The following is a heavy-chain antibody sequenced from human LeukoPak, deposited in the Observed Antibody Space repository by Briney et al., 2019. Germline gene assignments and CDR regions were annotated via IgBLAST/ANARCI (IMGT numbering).Heavy chain of an antibody. CDR3: ASFDWLLSSVGY. J-gene: IGHJ4*02. CDR2: IYYSGST. Sequence: SETLSLTCTVSGGSISSSSYYWGWIRQPPGKGLEWIGSIYYSGSTYYNPSLKSRVTISVDTSKNQFSLKLSSVTAADTAVYYCASFDWLLSSVGYRGQGTLVTVSS. D-gene: IGHD3-9*01. CDR1: GGSISSSSYY. V-gene: IGHV4-39*07.